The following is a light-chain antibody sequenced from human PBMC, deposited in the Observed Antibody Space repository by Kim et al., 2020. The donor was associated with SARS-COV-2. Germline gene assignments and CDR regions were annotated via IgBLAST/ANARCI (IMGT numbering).Light chain of an antibody. J-gene: IGLJ3*02. CDR3: CSYAGGYSWV. Sequence: TISCSRDNRDVGGCNNVACYQQHPGNAAHHIIHDDSSRPAGVPGRLAGSKTGNTASLTISGLLNAEEDDYYYCSYAGGYSWVYGGGTKLTVL. CDR2: DDS. V-gene: IGLV2-11*01. CDR1: NRDVGGCNN.